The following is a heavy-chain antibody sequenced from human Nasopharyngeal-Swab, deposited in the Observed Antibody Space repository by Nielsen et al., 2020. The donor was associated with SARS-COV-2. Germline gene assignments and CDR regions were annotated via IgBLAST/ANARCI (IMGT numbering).Heavy chain of an antibody. J-gene: IGHJ6*02. CDR2: IIPILGIA. V-gene: IGHV1-69*10. Sequence: SVKVSCKASGGTFSSYAISWVRQAPGQGLEWMGGIIPILGIANYAQKFQGRVTITADKSTSTAYMELSSLRSEDTAVYYCAPLGYCSGGSCHPYYYYGMDVWGQGTTATVSS. CDR3: APLGYCSGGSCHPYYYYGMDV. CDR1: GGTFSSYA. D-gene: IGHD2-15*01.